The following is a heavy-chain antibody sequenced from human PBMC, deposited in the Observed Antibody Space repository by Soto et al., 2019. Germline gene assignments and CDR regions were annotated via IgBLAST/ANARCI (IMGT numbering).Heavy chain of an antibody. CDR2: ISYDGSNK. V-gene: IGHV3-30-3*01. Sequence: GGSLRLSCAASGFTFSSYAMHWVRQAPGKGLEWVAVISYDGSNKYYADSVKGRFTISRDNSKNTLYLQMNSLRAEDTAVYYCARGAYGSGSYPPYYYYSGMDVWGQGTTVTVSS. CDR3: ARGAYGSGSYPPYYYYSGMDV. D-gene: IGHD3-10*01. J-gene: IGHJ6*02. CDR1: GFTFSSYA.